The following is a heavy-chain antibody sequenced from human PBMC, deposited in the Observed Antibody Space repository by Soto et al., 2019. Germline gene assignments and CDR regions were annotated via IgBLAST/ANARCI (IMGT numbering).Heavy chain of an antibody. CDR3: AKGDSSGWYVGPGNAEYFQH. Sequence: EVQLVESGGVVVQPGGSLRLSCAASGFTFDDYTMHWVRQAPGKGLEWVSLISWDGGSTYYADSVKGRFTISRDNSKNSLYLQMNSLRTEDTAFYYCAKGDSSGWYVGPGNAEYFQHWGQGTLVTVSS. V-gene: IGHV3-43*01. CDR1: GFTFDDYT. CDR2: ISWDGGST. J-gene: IGHJ1*01. D-gene: IGHD6-19*01.